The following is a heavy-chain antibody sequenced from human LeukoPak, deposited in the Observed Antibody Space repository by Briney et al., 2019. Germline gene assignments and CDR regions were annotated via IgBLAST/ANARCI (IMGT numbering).Heavy chain of an antibody. Sequence: GGSLRLSCAASGFTFDDYGMTWVRQDPGRRLEWVSTVDWSGGRTSYADSVKGRFTIPSDNAKNSLYLQMNSLRAEDTALYFCVRSRSYYFDYWGQGTLVTVSS. V-gene: IGHV3-20*04. CDR1: GFTFDDYG. CDR3: VRSRSYYFDY. D-gene: IGHD1-26*01. J-gene: IGHJ4*02. CDR2: VDWSGGRT.